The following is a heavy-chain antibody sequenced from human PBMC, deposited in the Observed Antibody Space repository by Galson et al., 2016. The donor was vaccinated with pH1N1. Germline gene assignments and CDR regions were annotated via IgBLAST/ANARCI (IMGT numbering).Heavy chain of an antibody. J-gene: IGHJ4*02. CDR2: IKQDGSEK. Sequence: SLRLSCAASGFTFSRHGLHWVRQAPGKGLEWVANIKQDGSEKYYVDSVKGRFTISRDNAKNSLYLQMNSLRAEDTAVYYCARRMGSSEWGYYFDYWGQGTLVTVSS. D-gene: IGHD3-10*01. CDR3: ARRMGSSEWGYYFDY. V-gene: IGHV3-7*01. CDR1: GFTFSRHG.